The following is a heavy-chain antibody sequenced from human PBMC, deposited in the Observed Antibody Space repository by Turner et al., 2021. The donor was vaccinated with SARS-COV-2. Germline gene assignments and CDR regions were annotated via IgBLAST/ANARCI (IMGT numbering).Heavy chain of an antibody. Sequence: QVQLVQSGAEVKKPGASVKVSCKVSGYTLIELSMHCVRQAPGKGLEWMGGFDAEDGETISAQKFQGRVTMTEDTSTDTAYMELSSLRSGDTAVYYCATGYAYCGGDCSIHYWGQGTLVTVSS. V-gene: IGHV1-24*01. CDR3: ATGYAYCGGDCSIHY. CDR2: FDAEDGET. D-gene: IGHD2-21*02. CDR1: GYTLIELS. J-gene: IGHJ4*02.